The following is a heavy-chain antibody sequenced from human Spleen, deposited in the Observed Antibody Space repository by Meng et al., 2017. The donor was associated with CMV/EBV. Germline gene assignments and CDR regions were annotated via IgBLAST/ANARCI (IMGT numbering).Heavy chain of an antibody. J-gene: IGHJ4*02. CDR3: ARHKASAVPADY. D-gene: IGHD3-10*01. CDR1: GYKFTSYW. V-gene: IGHV5-51*01. Sequence: GESLKISCQTSGYKFTSYWIGWVRQMPGKGLEWMGIIYPGDSDTRYSPSFQGQVTISADKSISTAYLQWSSLKASDTAIYYCARHKASAVPADYWGQGTLVTVSS. CDR2: IYPGDSDT.